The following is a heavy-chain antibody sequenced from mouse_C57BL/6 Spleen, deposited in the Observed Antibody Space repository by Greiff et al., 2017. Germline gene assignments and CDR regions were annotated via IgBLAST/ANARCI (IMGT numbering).Heavy chain of an antibody. CDR1: GYTFTDYE. CDR3: TRGDDYPSWFAY. Sequence: QVHVKQSGAELVRPGASVTLSCKASGYTFTDYEMHWVKQTPVHGLEWIGAIDPETGGTAYNQKFKGKAILTADKSSSTAYMELRSLTSEDSAVYYCTRGDDYPSWFAYWGQGTLVTVSA. CDR2: IDPETGGT. V-gene: IGHV1-15*01. D-gene: IGHD2-4*01. J-gene: IGHJ3*01.